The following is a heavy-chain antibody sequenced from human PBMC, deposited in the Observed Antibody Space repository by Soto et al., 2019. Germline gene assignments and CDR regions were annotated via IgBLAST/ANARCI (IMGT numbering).Heavy chain of an antibody. J-gene: IGHJ4*02. CDR2: IIPIFGTA. V-gene: IGHV1-69*13. CDR1: GGTFGSYA. CDR3: ARGTLPHSGSYYAAY. D-gene: IGHD1-26*01. Sequence: SVKVSCKASGGTFGSYAISWVRQAPGQGLEWMGGIIPIFGTANYAQKFQGRVTITADESTSTAYMELSSLRSEDTAVYYCARGTLPHSGSYYAAYWGQGTLVTVSS.